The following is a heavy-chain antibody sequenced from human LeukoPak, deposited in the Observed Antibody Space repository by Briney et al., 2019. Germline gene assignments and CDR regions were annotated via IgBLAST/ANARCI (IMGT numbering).Heavy chain of an antibody. CDR1: GGTFSSYA. CDR2: IIPILGIA. Sequence: SVKVSFKASGGTFSSYAISWVRQAPGQGLEWMGRIIPILGIANYAQKFQGRVTITANKSTSTAYIELSSLRSEDTAVYYCARAPTHYSSSSDFDYWGQGNLVTVST. J-gene: IGHJ4*02. D-gene: IGHD6-6*01. V-gene: IGHV1-69*04. CDR3: ARAPTHYSSSSDFDY.